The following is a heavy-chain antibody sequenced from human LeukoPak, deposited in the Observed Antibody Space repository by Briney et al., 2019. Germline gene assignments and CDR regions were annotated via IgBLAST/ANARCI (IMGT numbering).Heavy chain of an antibody. J-gene: IGHJ4*02. D-gene: IGHD6-13*01. CDR1: GFTFSSYS. V-gene: IGHV3-21*01. CDR2: ISSSSYI. Sequence: GGSLRLSCAASGFTFSSYSMNWVRQAPGKGLEWVSSISSSSYIYYADSVKGRFTISRDNAKNSLYLQMNSLRAEDTAVYYCARDSPLAAAGTIYYFDYWGQGTLVTVSS. CDR3: ARDSPLAAAGTIYYFDY.